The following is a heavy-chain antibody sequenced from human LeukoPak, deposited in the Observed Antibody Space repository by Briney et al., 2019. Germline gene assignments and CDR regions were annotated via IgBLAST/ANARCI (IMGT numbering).Heavy chain of an antibody. CDR3: ARDQGDFWSGYTFYGMDV. Sequence: KTGGSLRLSCAASGFTFSSYSMNWVRQAPGKGLEWVSSISSSSSYIYYADSVKGRFTISRDNAKNSLYLQMNSLRAEDTAVYYCARDQGDFWSGYTFYGMDVWGQGTTVTVSS. D-gene: IGHD3-3*01. V-gene: IGHV3-21*01. J-gene: IGHJ6*02. CDR2: ISSSSSYI. CDR1: GFTFSSYS.